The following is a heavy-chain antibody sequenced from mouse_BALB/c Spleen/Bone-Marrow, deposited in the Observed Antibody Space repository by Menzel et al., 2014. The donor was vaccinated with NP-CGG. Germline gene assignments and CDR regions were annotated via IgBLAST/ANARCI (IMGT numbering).Heavy chain of an antibody. CDR1: GFTLSSYT. CDR2: ISSVGIYT. CDR3: TRDLYDGYSYYAMDY. V-gene: IGHV5-6-4*01. Sequence: EVMLVESGGGLVKPGGSLKLSCAASGFTLSSYTMSWVRQTPEKRLEWVATISSVGIYTYYPDSVKGRFTISRDNAKNTLDLQMSSLKSEDTAMYYCTRDLYDGYSYYAMDYWGQGTSVTVSS. J-gene: IGHJ4*01. D-gene: IGHD2-3*01.